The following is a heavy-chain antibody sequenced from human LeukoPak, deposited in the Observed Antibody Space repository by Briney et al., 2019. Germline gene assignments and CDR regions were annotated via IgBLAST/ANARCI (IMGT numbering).Heavy chain of an antibody. D-gene: IGHD2-15*01. J-gene: IGHJ4*02. V-gene: IGHV3-23*01. Sequence: PGGSLRLSCAASGFTFSIYAMNWVRQAPGKGLEWVSAISGGGESTYNADSVKGRFIISRDNSKNTLYLQMNSLRAEDTAVYYCAKGEGGVCSSSSCSTYFGYWGQGTLVTVSS. CDR3: AKGEGGVCSSSSCSTYFGY. CDR2: ISGGGEST. CDR1: GFTFSIYA.